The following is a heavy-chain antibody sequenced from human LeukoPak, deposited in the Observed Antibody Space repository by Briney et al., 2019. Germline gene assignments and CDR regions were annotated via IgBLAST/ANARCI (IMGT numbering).Heavy chain of an antibody. CDR2: IYYSGST. J-gene: IGHJ3*02. CDR3: ARVGASSDAFDI. V-gene: IGHV4-59*01. D-gene: IGHD3-3*01. Sequence: SETLSLTCTVSGDSISSYYWSWIRQPPAKGLEWIGYIYYSGSTNYNPSLKSRVTISVDTSKNQFSLKLSSVTAADTALYYCARVGASSDAFDIWGQGTMVTVSS. CDR1: GDSISSYY.